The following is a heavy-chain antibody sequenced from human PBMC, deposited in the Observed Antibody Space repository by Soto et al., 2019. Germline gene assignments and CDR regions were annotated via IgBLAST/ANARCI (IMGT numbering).Heavy chain of an antibody. J-gene: IGHJ4*02. CDR1: GFTFSNVW. CDR2: IKSKTDGGTT. Sequence: EVQLVESEGGWVKPGGSLRLSCAASGFTFSNVWMNWVRQAPGKGLEWVGRIKSKTDGGTTDYAAPVKGRFTISRDDSKNTLYLQMNSLKTEDTAVYYCTPLALKYSSGWYEFSDWGQGTLVTVSS. D-gene: IGHD6-19*01. V-gene: IGHV3-15*07. CDR3: TPLALKYSSGWYEFSD.